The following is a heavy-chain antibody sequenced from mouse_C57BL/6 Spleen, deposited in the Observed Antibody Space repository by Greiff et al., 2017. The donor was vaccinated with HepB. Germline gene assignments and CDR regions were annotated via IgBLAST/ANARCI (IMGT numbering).Heavy chain of an antibody. J-gene: IGHJ3*01. CDR3: ARKETAQASFAY. CDR1: GYTFTDYY. Sequence: QVQLQQSGAELVRPGASVKLSCKASGYTFTDYYINWVKQRPGQGLEWIARIYPGSGNTYYNEKFKGKATLTAEKSSSTAYMQLSSLTSEDSAVYFWARKETAQASFAYWGQGTLVTVSA. D-gene: IGHD3-2*02. CDR2: IYPGSGNT. V-gene: IGHV1-76*01.